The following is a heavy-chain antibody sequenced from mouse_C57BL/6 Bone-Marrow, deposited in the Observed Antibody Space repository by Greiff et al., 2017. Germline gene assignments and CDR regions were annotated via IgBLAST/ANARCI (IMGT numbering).Heavy chain of an antibody. V-gene: IGHV1-63*01. CDR3: AREGGFGCAY. CDR1: GYTFTNYW. J-gene: IGHJ3*01. CDR2: IYPGGGYT. Sequence: QVQLKESGAELVRPGTSVKMSCKASGYTFTNYWIGWAKQRPGHGLEWIGDIYPGGGYTNYNEKFKGKATLTAAKSSSTAYMQFSSLTSEDSAIYYGAREGGFGCAYWGKGTLVTGSA.